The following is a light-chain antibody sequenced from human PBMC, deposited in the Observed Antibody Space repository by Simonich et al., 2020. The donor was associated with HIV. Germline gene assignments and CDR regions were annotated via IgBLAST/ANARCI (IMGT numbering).Light chain of an antibody. J-gene: IGKJ3*01. CDR3: HQYYSTPFT. CDR2: WAS. CDR1: QSVLYRSNNRNY. V-gene: IGKV4-1*01. Sequence: DIVIMQSPDSLAVSLGERATINCKYSQSVLYRSNNRNYLAWYQQKPGQPPKLLIYWASTREAGVPDRFSGSGSGTDFTLTISSLQAEDVAIYYCHQYYSTPFTFGPGTKVDIK.